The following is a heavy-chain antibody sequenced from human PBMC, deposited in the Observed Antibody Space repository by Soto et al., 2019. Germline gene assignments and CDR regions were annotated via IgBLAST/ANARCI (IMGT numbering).Heavy chain of an antibody. V-gene: IGHV1-2*02. CDR1: GYTFTGYY. Sequence: ASVKVPCKASGYTFTGYYMHWVRQAPGQGLEWMGWINPNSGGTNYAQKFQGRVTMTRDTSISTAYMELSRLRSDDTAVYYCASSGWSGYHTNNWFDPWGQGTLVTVSS. D-gene: IGHD3-3*01. CDR2: INPNSGGT. J-gene: IGHJ5*02. CDR3: ASSGWSGYHTNNWFDP.